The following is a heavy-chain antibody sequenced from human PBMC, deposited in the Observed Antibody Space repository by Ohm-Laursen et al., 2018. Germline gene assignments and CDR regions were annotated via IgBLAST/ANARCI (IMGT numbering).Heavy chain of an antibody. D-gene: IGHD3-3*02. J-gene: IGHJ4*02. CDR3: TKGSYISSFEGVH. Sequence: SLRLSCAASGFTFSDYAMTWVRQAPGRGLEWVSGITGRSGNTYYADSVKGRFTISRDNSKNTLYLQMNSLRPEDTALYYCTKGSYISSFEGVHWGQETLVTVSS. V-gene: IGHV3-23*01. CDR1: GFTFSDYA. CDR2: ITGRSGNT.